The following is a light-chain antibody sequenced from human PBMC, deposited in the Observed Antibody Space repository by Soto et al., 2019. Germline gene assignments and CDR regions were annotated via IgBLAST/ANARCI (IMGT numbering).Light chain of an antibody. CDR3: QQNFNIILT. CDR2: SAS. CDR1: QSISTY. J-gene: IGKJ4*01. V-gene: IGKV1-39*01. Sequence: DIQLTQSPSCLSASFGDTVTITCRSSQSISTYLNWWQHKPGTAPRLLISSASNLHTGVPSRFSGSGSGAAFTLTIRSLQPEDSATYFCQQNFNIILTFGGGTKVDIK.